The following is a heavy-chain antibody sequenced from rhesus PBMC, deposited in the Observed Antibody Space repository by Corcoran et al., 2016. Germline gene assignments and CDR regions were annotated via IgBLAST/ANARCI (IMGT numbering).Heavy chain of an antibody. V-gene: IGHV1-111*02. Sequence: EVQLVQSGTEVKKPGASVKISCKASGYTFTDFYLHWVRQAPGKGLECMGRVDPDDVEAIPAQTFQDRVTITGEPTTDTACMELRGLRSGDTAVYSCATGGGWRQGVLVTVSS. CDR1: GYTFTDFY. J-gene: IGHJ4*01. CDR2: VDPDDVEA. CDR3: ATGGG.